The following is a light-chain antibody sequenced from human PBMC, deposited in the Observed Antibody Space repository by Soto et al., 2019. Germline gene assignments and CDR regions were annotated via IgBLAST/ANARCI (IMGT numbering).Light chain of an antibody. CDR1: SSDVGDYDF. Sequence: QSALTQPASVSGSPGQSITISCTGTSSDVGDYDFVSWYQQYPGKAPTLIIYDVYNQPSGVSLRFSGSKSGNKASLTLFGLQAEDEADYYCCSHPFTHTHVVCGAGTKLTVL. CDR3: CSHPFTHTHVV. V-gene: IGLV2-14*01. J-gene: IGLJ2*01. CDR2: DVY.